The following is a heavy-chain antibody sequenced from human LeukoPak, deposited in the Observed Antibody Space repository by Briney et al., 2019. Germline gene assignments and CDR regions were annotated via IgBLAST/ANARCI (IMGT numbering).Heavy chain of an antibody. V-gene: IGHV1-8*01. CDR3: ARVLPGVGATRGRYYFDY. J-gene: IGHJ4*02. Sequence: GASVKVSCKASGYTFTSYDINWVRQATGQGLEWMGWMNPNSGNTGYAQKFQGRVTMTRNTSISTAYMELSSLRSEDTAVYYCARVLPGVGATRGRYYFDYWGQGTLVTVSS. CDR1: GYTFTSYD. D-gene: IGHD1-26*01. CDR2: MNPNSGNT.